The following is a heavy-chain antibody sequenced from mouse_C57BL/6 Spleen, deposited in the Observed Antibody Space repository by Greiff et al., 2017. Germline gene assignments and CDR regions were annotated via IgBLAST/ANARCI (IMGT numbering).Heavy chain of an antibody. Sequence: VHVKQSGPELVKPGASVKLSCKASGYTFTDYYMNWVKQRPGKGLEWIGDINPSNGGTNYNEKFKSKATLTVDKSSSTAYMQLRSLTSEDSSVYYCARSQDCYGPSYAYWGQGTLVTVSA. CDR3: ARSQDCYGPSYAY. CDR1: GYTFTDYY. CDR2: INPSNGGT. J-gene: IGHJ3*01. V-gene: IGHV1-26*01. D-gene: IGHD1-1*01.